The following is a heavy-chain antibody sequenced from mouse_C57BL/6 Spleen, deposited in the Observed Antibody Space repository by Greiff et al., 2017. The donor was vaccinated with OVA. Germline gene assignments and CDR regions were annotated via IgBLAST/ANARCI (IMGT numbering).Heavy chain of an antibody. V-gene: IGHV1-26*01. Sequence: VQLQQSGPELVKPGASVKISCKASGYTFTDYYMNWVKQSHGKSLEWIGDINPKNGGTSYNQKFKGKATLTVDKSSSTAYMEPRSRTSEDSAVYYCASGSPVFDYWGQGTTLTVSS. CDR2: INPKNGGT. J-gene: IGHJ2*01. D-gene: IGHD3-2*02. CDR1: GYTFTDYY. CDR3: ASGSPVFDY.